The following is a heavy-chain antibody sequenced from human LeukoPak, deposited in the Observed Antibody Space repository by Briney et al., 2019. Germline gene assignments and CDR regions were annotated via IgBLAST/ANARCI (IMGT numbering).Heavy chain of an antibody. Sequence: SETLSLTCNVSGGSITSYYWSWVRQPAGKGLEWIGRISSSGSTNYNPSLRSRVALSIDTSKNQFSLRLTSVSAADTAVYYCAREYDPSTRYFDYWGQGTLVTVSS. CDR1: GGSITSYY. J-gene: IGHJ4*02. CDR2: ISSSGST. D-gene: IGHD3-3*01. V-gene: IGHV4-4*07. CDR3: AREYDPSTRYFDY.